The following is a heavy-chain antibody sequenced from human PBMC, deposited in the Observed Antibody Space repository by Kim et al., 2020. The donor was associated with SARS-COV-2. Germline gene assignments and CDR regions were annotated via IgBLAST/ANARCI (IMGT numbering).Heavy chain of an antibody. D-gene: IGHD3-22*01. J-gene: IGHJ4*02. Sequence: YNPSLKSRVTISVDTSKNQFSLKLSSVTAADTAVYSCARSGGYYWAPFDYWGQGTLVTVSS. CDR3: ARSGGYYWAPFDY. V-gene: IGHV4-39*01.